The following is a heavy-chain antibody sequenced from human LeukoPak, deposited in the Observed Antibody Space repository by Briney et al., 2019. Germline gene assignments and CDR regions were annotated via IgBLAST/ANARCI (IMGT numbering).Heavy chain of an antibody. CDR3: ASERTGKVARY. J-gene: IGHJ4*02. D-gene: IGHD5-12*01. CDR1: GFTFSSYW. CDR2: IKQDGSEE. V-gene: IGHV3-7*05. Sequence: GGSLRLSCAASGFTFSSYWMSWVRPAPGKGLEWVANIKQDGSEEYYVDAVKGRFTISRDNAKISLYLQMNSLRAEDTAVYYCASERTGKVARYWGQGTLVTVSS.